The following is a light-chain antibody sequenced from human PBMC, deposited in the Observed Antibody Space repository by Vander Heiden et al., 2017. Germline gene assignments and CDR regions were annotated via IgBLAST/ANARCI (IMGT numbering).Light chain of an antibody. CDR1: HSVSTF. Sequence: EIVMTQSPATLSVSPGERATLSCRTSHSVSTFLAWYQQRPGQAPRLLIYGASSRATGIPARFSGSGSGTEFTLTISSLQSEDFAVYYCQQYDNWPPITFGQGTRLEIK. CDR3: QQYDNWPPIT. J-gene: IGKJ5*01. CDR2: GAS. V-gene: IGKV3-15*01.